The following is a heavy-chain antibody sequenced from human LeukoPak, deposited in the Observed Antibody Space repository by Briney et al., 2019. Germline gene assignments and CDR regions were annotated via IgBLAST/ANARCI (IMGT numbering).Heavy chain of an antibody. J-gene: IGHJ6*02. D-gene: IGHD2-2*01. CDR1: GFTFSSYA. Sequence: GGSLRLSCAASGFTFSSYAMHWVRQAPGKGLEWVAVISYDGSNKYYADSVKGRFTISRDNSKNTLYLQMNSLRAEDTAVYYCASTTKSLGSGSTSSLPPYYYYGMDVWGQGTTVTVSS. CDR3: ASTTKSLGSGSTSSLPPYYYYGMDV. CDR2: ISYDGSNK. V-gene: IGHV3-30-3*01.